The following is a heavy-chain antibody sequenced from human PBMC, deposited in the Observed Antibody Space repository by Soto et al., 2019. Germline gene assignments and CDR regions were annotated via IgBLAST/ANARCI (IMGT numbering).Heavy chain of an antibody. V-gene: IGHV4-34*01. CDR1: GGSVNGYY. D-gene: IGHD3-3*01. CDR2: INHTGGT. CDR3: ATRITVFGLLIPPFDP. Sequence: SETLSLTCAVYGGSVNGYYWNWIRQPPGKGLEWIGEINHTGGTHYNPSLKSRVTMPVDTSKNQFSLRLSSVTAADTAIYYCATRITVFGLLIPPFDPWGQGTQVTVSS. J-gene: IGHJ5*02.